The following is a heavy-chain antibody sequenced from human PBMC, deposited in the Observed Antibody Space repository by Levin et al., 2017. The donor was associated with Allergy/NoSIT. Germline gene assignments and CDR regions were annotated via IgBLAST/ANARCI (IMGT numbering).Heavy chain of an antibody. CDR1: LFTFINYS. V-gene: IGHV3-30*10. J-gene: IGHJ4*02. D-gene: IGHD1-1*01. CDR2: ISDDGSSE. CDR3: VREIAEEGT. Sequence: SGGSLILSFSSSLFTFINYSIHFFLHSPFNFFYFVGVISDDGSSEFYIDSVKGRFTISRDNSKNRLYLQMDSLRAEDTALYYCVREIAEEGTWGQGTLVIGSS.